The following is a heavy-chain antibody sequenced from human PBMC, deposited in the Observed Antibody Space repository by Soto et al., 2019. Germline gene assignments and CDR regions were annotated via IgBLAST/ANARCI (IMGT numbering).Heavy chain of an antibody. D-gene: IGHD3-10*01. Sequence: SVKVSCKASGGTFSSYAISWVRQAPGQGLEWMGGIIPIFGTANYAQKFQGRVTITADESTSTAYMELSSLRSEDTAVYYCARERDLSGSYSNFDYWGQGTMVIVSS. J-gene: IGHJ4*02. CDR2: IIPIFGTA. CDR3: ARERDLSGSYSNFDY. V-gene: IGHV1-69*13. CDR1: GGTFSSYA.